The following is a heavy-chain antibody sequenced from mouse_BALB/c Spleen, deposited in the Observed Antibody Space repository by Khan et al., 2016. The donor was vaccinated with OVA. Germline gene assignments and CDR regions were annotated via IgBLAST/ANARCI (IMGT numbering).Heavy chain of an antibody. J-gene: IGHJ4*01. D-gene: IGHD1-1*01. CDR1: GYTFTNYG. CDR3: TRGSSRAMAY. V-gene: IGHV9-3-1*01. CDR2: IYTYTGEP. Sequence: QIQLVQSGPELKKPGETVKISCKASGYTFTNYGMNWVKQAPGKGLKWMGWIYTYTGEPTYADDFKGRFAFSLESSASTAYLQINSLTNEDTATYYCTRGSSRAMAYWGQGTSVTVSS.